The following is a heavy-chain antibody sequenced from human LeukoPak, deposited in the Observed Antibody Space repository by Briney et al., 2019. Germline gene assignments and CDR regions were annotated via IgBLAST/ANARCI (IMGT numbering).Heavy chain of an antibody. CDR3: ARTPCSGGSCYSSWFDP. Sequence: ASVTVSYKASGYTFTDYYMHWVRQAPGQGLEWMGWINPNSGGTNYAQKFQGRVTMTRDTSISTAYMELSRLRSDDTAVYYCARTPCSGGSCYSSWFDPWGQGTLVTVSS. CDR1: GYTFTDYY. CDR2: INPNSGGT. J-gene: IGHJ5*02. D-gene: IGHD2-15*01. V-gene: IGHV1-2*02.